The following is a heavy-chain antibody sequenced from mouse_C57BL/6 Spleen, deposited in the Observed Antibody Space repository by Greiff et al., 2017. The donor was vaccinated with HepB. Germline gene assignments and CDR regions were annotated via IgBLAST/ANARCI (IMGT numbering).Heavy chain of an antibody. Sequence: QVQLQQSGAELVKPGASVKISCKASGYAFSSYWMNWVKQRPGKGLEWIGQIYPGDGDTNYNGKFKGKATLTADKSSSTAYMQLSSLTSEDSAVYFCARDHYYGSSQGFAYWGQGTLVTVSA. J-gene: IGHJ3*01. CDR3: ARDHYYGSSQGFAY. D-gene: IGHD1-1*01. CDR2: IYPGDGDT. V-gene: IGHV1-80*01. CDR1: GYAFSSYW.